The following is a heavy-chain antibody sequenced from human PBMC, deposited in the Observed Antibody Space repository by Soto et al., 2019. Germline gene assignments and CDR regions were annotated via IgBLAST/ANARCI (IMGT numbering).Heavy chain of an antibody. CDR2: IIPMFGTP. D-gene: IGHD3-22*01. J-gene: IGHJ3*02. V-gene: IGHV1-69*01. Sequence: QVQLVQSGAEVKKPGSSVKVSCKTSGGDFSSYSMNWVRQAPGQGPEWIGGIIPMFGTPNYAPRFQGRVTIAADESTTTVYMELSSLTSEDTAVYYCARDLGPSFYYDSDGPLNPFDIWGQGTMVTVSS. CDR1: GGDFSSYS. CDR3: ARDLGPSFYYDSDGPLNPFDI.